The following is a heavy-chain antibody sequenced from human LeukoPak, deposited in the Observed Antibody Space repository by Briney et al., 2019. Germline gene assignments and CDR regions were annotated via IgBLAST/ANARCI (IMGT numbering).Heavy chain of an antibody. Sequence: GGSLRXXCAXSGXXLNTYSMNWVRQAPGKGLEWVSSISSTGSDMYYVDSVKGRFTISRDNAKNSLFLQVNSLRAEDTAVYYCARIALYDDTAFYSGYYYYYYPMDVWGQGTTVTVSS. V-gene: IGHV3-21*01. CDR3: ARIALYDDTAFYSGYYYYYYPMDV. CDR1: GXXLNTYS. D-gene: IGHD3-9*01. CDR2: ISSTGSDM. J-gene: IGHJ6*02.